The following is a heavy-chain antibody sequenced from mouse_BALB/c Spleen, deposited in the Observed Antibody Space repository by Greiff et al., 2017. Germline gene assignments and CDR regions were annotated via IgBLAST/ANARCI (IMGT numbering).Heavy chain of an antibody. J-gene: IGHJ4*01. CDR3: GKGYRYDDYAMDY. CDR1: GYSFTGYF. Sequence: VQLKQSGPELVKPGASVKISCKASGYSFTGYFMNWVKQSHGKSLEWIGRINPYNGDTFYNQKFKGKATLTVDKSSSTAHMELLSLTSEDSAVYYCGKGYRYDDYAMDYWGQGTSVTVSS. D-gene: IGHD2-14*01. CDR2: INPYNGDT. V-gene: IGHV1-37*01.